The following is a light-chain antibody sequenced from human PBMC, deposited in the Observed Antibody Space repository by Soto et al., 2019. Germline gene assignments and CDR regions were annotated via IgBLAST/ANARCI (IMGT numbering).Light chain of an antibody. CDR2: EVH. V-gene: IGLV2-14*01. CDR3: ISYRSTITFYV. J-gene: IGLJ1*01. CDR1: SSDVGAYDY. Sequence: QSALTQPASVSGSPGQSITISCTGTSSDVGAYDYVSWYQQHPGRAPKLIIYEVHNRPSGVSNRFYGSKSGSTASLTISGLQAEDEADYYCISYRSTITFYVFGTGTKVTVL.